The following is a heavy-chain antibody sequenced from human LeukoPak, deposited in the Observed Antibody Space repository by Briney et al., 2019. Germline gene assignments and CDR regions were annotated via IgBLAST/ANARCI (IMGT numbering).Heavy chain of an antibody. D-gene: IGHD3-10*01. Sequence: GRSLRLSCAASGFTFSSYWMHWVRQAPGKGLVWVSRINSDGSSTSYADSVKGRFTISRDNAKNTLYLQMNSLRAEDTAVYYCASSRSRVRGVIIPTDWGQGTLVTVSS. CDR1: GFTFSSYW. J-gene: IGHJ4*02. V-gene: IGHV3-74*01. CDR2: INSDGSST. CDR3: ASSRSRVRGVIIPTD.